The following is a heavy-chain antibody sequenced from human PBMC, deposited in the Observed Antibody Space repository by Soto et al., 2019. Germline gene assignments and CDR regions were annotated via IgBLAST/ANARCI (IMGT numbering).Heavy chain of an antibody. V-gene: IGHV6-1*01. CDR3: ARSVGVGIQLWLTFWFDP. CDR1: GDSVSSNSAA. J-gene: IGHJ5*02. Sequence: SQTLSLTCAISGDSVSSNSAAWNWIRQSPSRGLEWLGRTYYRSKWYNDYAVSVKSRITINPDTSKNQFSLQLNSVTPEDTAVYYCARSVGVGIQLWLTFWFDPWGQGTLVTVSS. CDR2: TYYRSKWYN. D-gene: IGHD5-18*01.